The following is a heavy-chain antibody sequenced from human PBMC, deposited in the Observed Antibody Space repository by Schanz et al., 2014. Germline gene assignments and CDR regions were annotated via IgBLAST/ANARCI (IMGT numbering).Heavy chain of an antibody. Sequence: QVQLVQSGAEVKKPGASVRVSCKASGYTFTTYAMSWVRQAPGQGLEWVGWISVYTGNTEYGQKVQGRVTMTADTSTSTAYMEMRSLRSDDTALYHCAKADYDSLTDSYSSLDPWGQGTLVTVSS. CDR3: AKADYDSLTDSYSSLDP. CDR1: GYTFTTYA. V-gene: IGHV1-18*01. CDR2: ISVYTGNT. J-gene: IGHJ5*02. D-gene: IGHD3-9*01.